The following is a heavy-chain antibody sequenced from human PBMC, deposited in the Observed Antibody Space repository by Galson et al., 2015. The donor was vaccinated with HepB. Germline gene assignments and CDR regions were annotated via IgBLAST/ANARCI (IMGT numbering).Heavy chain of an antibody. D-gene: IGHD3-3*01. CDR1: GFTFSSYS. V-gene: IGHV3-48*01. Sequence: SLRLSCAASGFTFSSYSMNWVRQAPGKGLEWVSYISSSSSTIYYADSVKGRFTISRDNAKNSLYLQMNSLRAEDTAVYYCARVETIFGVVNPPDYWGQGTLVTVSS. CDR3: ARVETIFGVVNPPDY. CDR2: ISSSSSTI. J-gene: IGHJ4*02.